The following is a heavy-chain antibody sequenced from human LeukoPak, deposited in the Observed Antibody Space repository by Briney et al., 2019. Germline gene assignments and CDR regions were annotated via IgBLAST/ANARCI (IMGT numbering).Heavy chain of an antibody. V-gene: IGHV3-20*04. J-gene: IGHJ4*02. CDR1: GLTFDDHG. Sequence: PGGSLRLSCAASGLTFDDHGMSWVRQAPGKGLQWVSAINWNGDSTSYADSVKGRFTISRDNAKNSLYLQMNSLRAEDTAVYYCARDGRVRGVIVPLDYWGQGTLVTVSS. D-gene: IGHD3-10*01. CDR2: INWNGDST. CDR3: ARDGRVRGVIVPLDY.